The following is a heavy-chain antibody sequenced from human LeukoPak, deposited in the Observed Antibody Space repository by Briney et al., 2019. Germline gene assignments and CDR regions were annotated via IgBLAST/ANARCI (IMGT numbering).Heavy chain of an antibody. CDR2: ISAYNGNT. V-gene: IGHV1-18*01. CDR3: AKSPGIAAAGFIFYMDV. Sequence: ASVKVSCKASGYTFSSYGITWVRQAPGQGLEWMGWISAYNGNTNYAQKLRGRVTMTTDTSTSTAYMELRSLRSDDTAVYYCAKSPGIAAAGFIFYMDVWGKGTTVTVSS. CDR1: GYTFSSYG. J-gene: IGHJ6*03. D-gene: IGHD6-13*01.